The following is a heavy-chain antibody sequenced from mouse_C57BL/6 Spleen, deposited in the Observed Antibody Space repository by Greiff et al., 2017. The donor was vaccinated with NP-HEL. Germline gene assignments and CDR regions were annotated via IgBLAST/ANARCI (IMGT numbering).Heavy chain of an antibody. CDR3: ARRGRKGDY. CDR1: GYTFTSYW. D-gene: IGHD3-3*01. J-gene: IGHJ2*01. Sequence: VQLQQPGAELVKPGASVKLSCKASGYTFTSYWMQWVKQRPGQGLEWIGEIDPSDSYTNYNQKFKGKATLTVDTSSSTAYMQLSSLTSEDSAVYYCARRGRKGDYWGQGTTLTVSS. CDR2: IDPSDSYT. V-gene: IGHV1-50*01.